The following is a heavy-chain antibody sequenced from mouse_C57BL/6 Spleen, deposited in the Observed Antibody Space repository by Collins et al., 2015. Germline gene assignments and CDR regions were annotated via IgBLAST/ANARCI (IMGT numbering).Heavy chain of an antibody. D-gene: IGHD1-1*01. V-gene: IGHV2-2*01. Sequence: QVQLKQSGPGLVQPSQSLSITCTVSGFSLTSYGVHWVRQSPGKGLEWLGVIWSGGSTDYNAAFISRLSISKDNSKSQVFFKMNSLQADDTAIYYCARNPLTTVVATRYFDVWGTGTTVTVSS. CDR3: ARNPLTTVVATRYFDV. CDR2: IWSGGST. J-gene: IGHJ1*03. CDR1: GFSLTSYG.